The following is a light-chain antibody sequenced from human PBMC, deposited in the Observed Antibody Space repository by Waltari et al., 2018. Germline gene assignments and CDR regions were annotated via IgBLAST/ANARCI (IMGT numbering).Light chain of an antibody. CDR3: QQYYDTPFT. Sequence: DIVMTQSPDSLAVSLGERATINCKSSQSVLHNSKNKNSLAWYQHKPGQPPKLLIYWASARESGVPDRFSGSWSGTDFTLTISSRQAEDVAFYYCQQYYDTPFTFGPGTKVDIK. V-gene: IGKV4-1*01. CDR2: WAS. J-gene: IGKJ3*01. CDR1: QSVLHNSKNKNS.